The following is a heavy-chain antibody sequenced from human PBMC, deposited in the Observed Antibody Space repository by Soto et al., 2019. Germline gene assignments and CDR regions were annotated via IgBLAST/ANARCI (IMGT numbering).Heavy chain of an antibody. V-gene: IGHV3-15*07. CDR3: TTDYEAYCGGDCRGPFDY. D-gene: IGHD2-21*02. Sequence: GGSLRLSCAASGFTFSNAWMNWVRQAPGKGLEYVGRIKSKTDGGTTDYAAPVKGRFTISRDDSKNTLYLQMNSLKTEDTAVYYFTTDYEAYCGGDCRGPFDYWGQGTLVTVSS. CDR2: IKSKTDGGTT. CDR1: GFTFSNAW. J-gene: IGHJ4*02.